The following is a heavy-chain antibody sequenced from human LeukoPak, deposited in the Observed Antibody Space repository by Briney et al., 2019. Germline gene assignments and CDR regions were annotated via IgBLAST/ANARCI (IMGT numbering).Heavy chain of an antibody. CDR3: AKLSNYYGSGSYQAVFDY. D-gene: IGHD3-10*01. J-gene: IGHJ4*02. Sequence: GGSLRLSCAASGFTFSTCAMSWVRQAPGKGLEWVSAISGGDGSTDYADSVKGRFSISRDSSKNTLYLQMNNLRAEDTAVYCCAKLSNYYGSGSYQAVFDYWGQGTLVTVSS. CDR1: GFTFSTCA. V-gene: IGHV3-23*01. CDR2: ISGGDGST.